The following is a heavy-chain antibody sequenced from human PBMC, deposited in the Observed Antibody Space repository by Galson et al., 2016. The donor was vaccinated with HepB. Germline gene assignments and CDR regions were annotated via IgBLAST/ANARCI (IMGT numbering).Heavy chain of an antibody. J-gene: IGHJ4*02. CDR1: GYTFTSYG. Sequence: SVKVSCKASGYTFTSYGISWVRQAPGQGHEWMGWISAYNGNTNYAQKLQGRVTMTTDTSTNTAYMELRSLRSDDTAVYYCARAHTMKVAVTDYWGQGTLVTVSS. CDR2: ISAYNGNT. V-gene: IGHV1-18*01. CDR3: ARAHTMKVAVTDY. D-gene: IGHD3-22*01.